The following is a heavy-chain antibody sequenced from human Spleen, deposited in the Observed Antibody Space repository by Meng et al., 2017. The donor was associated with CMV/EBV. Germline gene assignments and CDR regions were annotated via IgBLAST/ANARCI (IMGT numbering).Heavy chain of an antibody. Sequence: SETLSLSCIVSSGSISRSSYYWGWIRQPPGKGLEWIGSIYYSGSTYYNPSLKSRVIISVDTSKNQFSLNLSSVTAADTAVYYCARGELERRLWDYYYGMDVWGQGTTVTVSS. CDR3: ARGELERRLWDYYYGMDV. CDR1: SGSISRSSYY. D-gene: IGHD1-1*01. J-gene: IGHJ6*02. V-gene: IGHV4-39*07. CDR2: IYYSGST.